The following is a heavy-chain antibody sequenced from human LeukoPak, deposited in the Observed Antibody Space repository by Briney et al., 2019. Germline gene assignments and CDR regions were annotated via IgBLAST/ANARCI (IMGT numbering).Heavy chain of an antibody. Sequence: PGGSLRLSCAPSGFSFNTYTMRWVGQAPGEGLEYVSGIASNGGTKYYADSVKGRFTISRDNFKNTVYLQMDSLRTEDMAVYYCAREYCTTNNCYNWCLGYWGQGTLVTVSS. CDR1: GFSFNTYT. CDR3: AREYCTTNNCYNWCLGY. V-gene: IGHV3-64*02. CDR2: IASNGGTK. D-gene: IGHD2-2*02. J-gene: IGHJ4*02.